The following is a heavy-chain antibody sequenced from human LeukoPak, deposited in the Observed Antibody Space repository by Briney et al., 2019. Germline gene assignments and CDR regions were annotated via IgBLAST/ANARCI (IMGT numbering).Heavy chain of an antibody. J-gene: IGHJ6*02. CDR3: ALVVPAAHNYYYYGMDV. CDR2: ISSSSSYT. V-gene: IGHV3-11*03. Sequence: KPGGSLRLSCAASGFTFSDYYMSWIRQAPGKGLEWVSYISSSSSYTNYADSVKGRFTISRDNSKNTLYLQMNSLRAEDTAVYYCALVVPAAHNYYYYGMDVWGQGTTVTVSS. CDR1: GFTFSDYY. D-gene: IGHD2-2*01.